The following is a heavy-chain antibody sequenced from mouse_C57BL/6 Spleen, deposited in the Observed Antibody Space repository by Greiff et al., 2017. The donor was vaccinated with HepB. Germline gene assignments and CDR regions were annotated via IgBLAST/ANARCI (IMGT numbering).Heavy chain of an antibody. Sequence: VQLQESGAELMKPGASVKLSCKATGYTFTGYWIEWVKQRPGHGLEWIGEILPGSGSTNYSEKFKGKATFTADTSSNTAYMQLSSLTTEDSAIYYCVRSYGSSYDAMDYWGQGTSVTVSS. D-gene: IGHD1-1*01. V-gene: IGHV1-9*01. CDR2: ILPGSGST. CDR3: VRSYGSSYDAMDY. J-gene: IGHJ4*01. CDR1: GYTFTGYW.